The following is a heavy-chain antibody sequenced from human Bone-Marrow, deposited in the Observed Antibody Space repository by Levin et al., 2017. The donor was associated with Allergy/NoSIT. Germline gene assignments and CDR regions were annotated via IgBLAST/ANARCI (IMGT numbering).Heavy chain of an antibody. D-gene: IGHD3-22*01. CDR3: ARETTYYFDTGGDLRAGWYFDL. J-gene: IGHJ2*01. CDR2: ISSGSGTS. V-gene: IGHV3-48*01. Sequence: LTCAASGFSFHTSNMHWVRQAPGKGLECISYISSGSGTSDYADSVKGRFTISRDNANNSMYLQMNSLRAEDTAVYYCARETTYYFDTGGDLRAGWYFDLWGRGTLVTVSS. CDR1: GFSFHTSN.